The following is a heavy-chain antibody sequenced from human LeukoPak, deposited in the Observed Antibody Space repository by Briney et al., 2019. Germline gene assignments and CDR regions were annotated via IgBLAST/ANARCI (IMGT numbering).Heavy chain of an antibody. CDR3: VTDANRILGARGTGY. J-gene: IGHJ4*02. CDR1: GIIFRDAW. Sequence: PGGSLRLSCVVSGIIFRDAWMNWVRQTPGKGLEWVGLIKNKHEHQATDYAAPVRERFIITRDDSSSTLFLQMNSLKTEDTAVYYCVTDANRILGARGTGYWGQGILVTVSS. CDR2: IKNKHEHQAT. D-gene: IGHD1-26*01. V-gene: IGHV3-15*07.